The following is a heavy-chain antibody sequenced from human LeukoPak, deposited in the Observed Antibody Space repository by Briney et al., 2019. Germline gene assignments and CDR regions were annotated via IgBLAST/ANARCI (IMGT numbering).Heavy chain of an antibody. CDR1: GFTLSSNW. CDR3: ARGNGFIIDY. Sequence: PGGSLRLSCAASGFTLSSNWMNWVRQAPGKGLEWVAIIKQDGSEKYYVDSVKGRFTISRDNAKNSLYLQMNSLRAEGTAVYYCARGNGFIIDYWGQGTLVTVSS. CDR2: IKQDGSEK. J-gene: IGHJ4*02. V-gene: IGHV3-7*01. D-gene: IGHD2-8*01.